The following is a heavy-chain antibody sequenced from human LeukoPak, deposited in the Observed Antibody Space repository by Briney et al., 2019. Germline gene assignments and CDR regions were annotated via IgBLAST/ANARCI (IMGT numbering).Heavy chain of an antibody. Sequence: GGSLRLSCAAYAFSFSNYNMNGVRQAPGKGLEWVSSITSSGSYIYYADSVKGRFTISRDNAKNSLYLQLNSLRAEDTAVYYCARDPYSGSYSDYYYYMDVWGKGTTVTVSS. CDR3: ARDPYSGSYSDYYYYMDV. CDR2: ITSSGSYI. CDR1: AFSFSNYN. J-gene: IGHJ6*03. D-gene: IGHD1-26*01. V-gene: IGHV3-21*01.